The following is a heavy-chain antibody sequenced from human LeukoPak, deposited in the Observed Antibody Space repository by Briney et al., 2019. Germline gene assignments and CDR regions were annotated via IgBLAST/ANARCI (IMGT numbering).Heavy chain of an antibody. D-gene: IGHD3-10*01. CDR3: AREPISSGTYYPRSDY. CDR2: INTYNGNT. Sequence: ASVKVSCKASGYTFTSYYMHWVRQPPAQGLEWLGWINTYNGNTKYAQNLQGRVTVTTDTSTNTAYMELRSLTSDDTAVYYCAREPISSGTYYPRSDYWGQGTLVTVSS. CDR1: GYTFTSYY. V-gene: IGHV1/OR15-2*02. J-gene: IGHJ4*02.